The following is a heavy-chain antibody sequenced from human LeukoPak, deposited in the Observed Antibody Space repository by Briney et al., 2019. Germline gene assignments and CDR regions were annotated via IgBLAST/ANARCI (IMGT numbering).Heavy chain of an antibody. CDR3: AASSGWLEYYFDY. CDR1: GGSVSSGSYY. J-gene: IGHJ4*02. V-gene: IGHV4-61*01. D-gene: IGHD6-19*01. Sequence: PSETLSLTCTVSGGSVSSGSYYWSWIRQPPGKGLKWIGYIYYSGSTNYNPSLKSRVTISVDTSKNQFSLKLSSVTAADTAVYYCAASSGWLEYYFDYWGQGTLVTVSS. CDR2: IYYSGST.